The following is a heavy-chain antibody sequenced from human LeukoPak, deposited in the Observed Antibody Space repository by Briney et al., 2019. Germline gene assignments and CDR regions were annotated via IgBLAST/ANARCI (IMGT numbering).Heavy chain of an antibody. CDR2: INPSGGST. CDR1: GYTFTSYY. J-gene: IGHJ4*02. D-gene: IGHD6-19*01. CDR3: ARDRGVEVFSSGWSLFFDY. Sequence: GASVKVSCKASGYTFTSYYMHWVRQAPGQGLEWMGVINPSGGSTNYAQKFQGRVTMTRDTSTSTVYMELSSLRSEDTAVYYCARDRGVEVFSSGWSLFFDYWGQGTLVTVSS. V-gene: IGHV1-46*01.